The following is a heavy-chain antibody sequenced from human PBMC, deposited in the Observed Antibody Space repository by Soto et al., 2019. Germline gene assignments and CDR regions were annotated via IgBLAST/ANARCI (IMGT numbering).Heavy chain of an antibody. CDR2: TYYRSKWYN. CDR3: ARLGAYYQSLDP. J-gene: IGHJ5*02. V-gene: IGHV6-1*01. Sequence: SQTLSLTCDISGDSVSSNSAAWDWIRQSPSRGLEWLGRTYYRSKWYNDYAVSVKGRITINPDTSNNQLSLQLNSVTPDDTAVYYCARLGAYYQSLDPWGPATLVTVSS. CDR1: GDSVSSNSAA. D-gene: IGHD2-21*01.